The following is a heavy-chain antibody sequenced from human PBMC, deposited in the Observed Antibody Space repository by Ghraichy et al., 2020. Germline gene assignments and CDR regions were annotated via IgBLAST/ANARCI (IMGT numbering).Heavy chain of an antibody. CDR3: ARVQTQWLVLSLGY. CDR2: ISAYNGNT. CDR1: GYTFTSYG. V-gene: IGHV1-18*01. Sequence: ASVKVSCKASGYTFTSYGISWVRQAPGQGLEWMGWISAYNGNTNYAQKLQGRVTMTTDTSTSTAYMELRSLRSDDTAVYYCARVQTQWLVLSLGYWGQGTLVTVSS. D-gene: IGHD6-19*01. J-gene: IGHJ4*02.